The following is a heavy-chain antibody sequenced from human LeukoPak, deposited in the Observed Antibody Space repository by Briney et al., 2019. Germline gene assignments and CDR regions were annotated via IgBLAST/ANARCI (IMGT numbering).Heavy chain of an antibody. CDR2: IYHSGST. D-gene: IGHD1-26*01. Sequence: SETLSLTCAVSGYSISSGYYWGWIRQPPGKGLEWIGSIYHSGSTYYNPSLKSRVTISVDTSKNQFSLKLSSVTAADTAVYYCARENSGFDYWGQGTLVTVSS. CDR3: ARENSGFDY. CDR1: GYSISSGYY. V-gene: IGHV4-38-2*02. J-gene: IGHJ4*02.